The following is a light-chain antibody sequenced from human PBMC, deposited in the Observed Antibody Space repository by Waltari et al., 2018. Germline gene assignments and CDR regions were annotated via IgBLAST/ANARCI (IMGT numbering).Light chain of an antibody. CDR3: QTWGTGIVV. J-gene: IGLJ2*01. CDR1: SGHSDYA. V-gene: IGLV4-69*01. Sequence: QLVLTQSPSASASLGASVKVTCTLSSGHSDYAIAWPQQQPEKGPRYWMKINSDGSHTKGDGIPDRFSGSSSGTERYLTISSLQSEDEADYYCQTWGTGIVVFGGGTKLTVL. CDR2: INSDGSH.